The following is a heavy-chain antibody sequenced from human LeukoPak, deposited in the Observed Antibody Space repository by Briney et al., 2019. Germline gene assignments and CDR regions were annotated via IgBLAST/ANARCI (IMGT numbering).Heavy chain of an antibody. CDR1: GFTFSSRT. V-gene: IGHV3-30-3*01. CDR2: ISYDGSTK. Sequence: PGRSLRLSCAVSGFTFSSRTMHWVRQAPGKGLEWVATISYDGSTKYYADSVKGRFTISRDNSKNTRYLQMNSLRAEDTAVYYCVRDWGTDYWGQGTLVTVSS. J-gene: IGHJ4*02. D-gene: IGHD3-16*01. CDR3: VRDWGTDY.